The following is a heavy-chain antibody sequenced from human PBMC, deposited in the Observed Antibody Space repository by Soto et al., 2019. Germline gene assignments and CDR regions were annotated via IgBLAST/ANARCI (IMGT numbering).Heavy chain of an antibody. CDR1: GGSFSGYY. D-gene: IGHD3-3*01. CDR2: INHSGST. Sequence: PSETLSLTCAVYGGSFSGYYWSWIRQPPGKGLEWIGEINHSGSTNYNPSLKSRVTISVDTSKNQFSLKLSSVTAADTAVYYCARGFWVTIFGVVIPKYYYYGMDVWGQGTTVTVSS. CDR3: ARGFWVTIFGVVIPKYYYYGMDV. J-gene: IGHJ6*02. V-gene: IGHV4-34*01.